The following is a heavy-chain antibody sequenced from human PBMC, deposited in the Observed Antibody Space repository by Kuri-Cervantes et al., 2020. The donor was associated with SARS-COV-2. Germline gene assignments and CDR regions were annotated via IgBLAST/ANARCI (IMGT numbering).Heavy chain of an antibody. CDR1: GDSISSGGYY. J-gene: IGHJ5*02. Sequence: LRLSCSVSGDSISSGGYYWSWIRQHPGKGLEWIGYIYYSGSTYYNPSLKSRVTISVDTSKNQFSLKLSSVTAADTAVYYCARVLNSGSYPYRGNWFDPWGQGTLVTVSS. D-gene: IGHD3-10*01. V-gene: IGHV4-31*03. CDR2: IYYSGST. CDR3: ARVLNSGSYPYRGNWFDP.